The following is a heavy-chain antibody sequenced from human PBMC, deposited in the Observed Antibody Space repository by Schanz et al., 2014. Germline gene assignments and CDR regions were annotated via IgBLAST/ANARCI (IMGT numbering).Heavy chain of an antibody. CDR2: LSGSGGST. D-gene: IGHD2-2*01. V-gene: IGHV3-23*01. Sequence: DVQLLESGGGLVQPGGSLRLSCAASGFTFSDYYMSWIRQAPGKGLEWVSALSGSGGSTYYADSVKGRFTISRDNSKNTLYLQMNSLRAGDTAVYYCAKDLLYGAPMPLNHLDYWGQGTLVTVSS. CDR3: AKDLLYGAPMPLNHLDY. CDR1: GFTFSDYY. J-gene: IGHJ4*02.